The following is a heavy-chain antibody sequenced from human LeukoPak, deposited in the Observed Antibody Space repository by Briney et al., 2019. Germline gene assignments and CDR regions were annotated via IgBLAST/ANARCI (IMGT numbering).Heavy chain of an antibody. CDR1: GYSFTDYW. CDR2: IDPTDSYT. V-gene: IGHV5-10-1*01. Sequence: GESLKFSCRTSGYSFTDYWISWVRRMPGKGLEWMGRIDPTDSYTNYSPSFQGHVTVSVDKSISTAYLQWSSLMASDTAIYYCARQGDFATYSSGWYYFDYWGQGTLVSVSS. D-gene: IGHD6-19*01. CDR3: ARQGDFATYSSGWYYFDY. J-gene: IGHJ4*02.